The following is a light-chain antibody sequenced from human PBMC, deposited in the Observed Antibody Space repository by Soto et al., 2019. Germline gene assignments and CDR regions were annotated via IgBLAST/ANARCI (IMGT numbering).Light chain of an antibody. J-gene: IGKJ2*01. CDR3: QQDNKWPPYT. V-gene: IGKV3-15*01. CDR1: QSVSSN. Sequence: EIVMTQSPATLSVSQGERATLSCRASQSVSSNLAWYQQKPGQAPRLLIYGAPTRATGIPARFSGSGSGTEFTLTISSLQSEDCAVYYCQQDNKWPPYTFGQGTKLEIK. CDR2: GAP.